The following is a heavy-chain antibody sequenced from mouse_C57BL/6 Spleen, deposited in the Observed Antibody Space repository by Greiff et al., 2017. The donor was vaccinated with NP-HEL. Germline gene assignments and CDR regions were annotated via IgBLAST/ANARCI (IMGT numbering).Heavy chain of an antibody. Sequence: QVQLKQPGAELVMPGASVKLSCKASGYTFTSYWMHWVKQRPGQGLEWIGEIDPSDSYTNYNQKFKGKSTLTVDKSSSTAYMQLSSLTSEDSAVYYCAREGYDGFDYWGQGTTLTVSS. CDR3: AREGYDGFDY. CDR2: IDPSDSYT. CDR1: GYTFTSYW. V-gene: IGHV1-69*01. D-gene: IGHD2-2*01. J-gene: IGHJ2*01.